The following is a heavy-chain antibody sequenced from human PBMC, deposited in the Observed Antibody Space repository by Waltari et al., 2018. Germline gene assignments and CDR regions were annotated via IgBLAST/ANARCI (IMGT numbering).Heavy chain of an antibody. CDR3: ARISSTATRDS. J-gene: IGHJ4*02. Sequence: EVQLVESGGGLVQPGGSLRLSCAASGFTFSSYWMSWVRQAPGKGLEWVAKIKEDGSEKSYVDSVKGRFTISRDNAKNSLSLQMNSLRAEDTAVYYCARISSTATRDSWGRGTLVTVSS. CDR1: GFTFSSYW. V-gene: IGHV3-7*01. D-gene: IGHD6-6*01. CDR2: IKEDGSEK.